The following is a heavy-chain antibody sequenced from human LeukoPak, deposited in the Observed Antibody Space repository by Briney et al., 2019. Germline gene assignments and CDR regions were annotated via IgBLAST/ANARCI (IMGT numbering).Heavy chain of an antibody. CDR1: GYTFTSYD. CDR3: ARAYSSWYWFDP. J-gene: IGHJ5*02. Sequence: GASVKVSCKASGYTFTSYDINWVRQATGQGLEWMGWMNPNSGNTGYAQKFQGRVTMTRNTSISTAYMELSSLRSEDTAVYYCARAYSSWYWFDPWGQGTLVTVS. V-gene: IGHV1-8*01. CDR2: MNPNSGNT. D-gene: IGHD6-13*01.